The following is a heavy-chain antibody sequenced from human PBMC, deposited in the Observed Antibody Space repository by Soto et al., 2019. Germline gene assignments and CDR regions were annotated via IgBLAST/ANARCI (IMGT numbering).Heavy chain of an antibody. V-gene: IGHV1-69*13. J-gene: IGHJ5*02. CDR3: AREDDTTGHYSWFDP. CDR2: FVPMFGSA. Sequence: GASVKVSFKPSGTTFDSFTFSWVRQAPGQGLEWMGGFVPMFGSASIAQRFQGRVRITADASTGTGFMELSDLRSEDSAIYYCAREDDTTGHYSWFDPWGPGTLVTVS. D-gene: IGHD3-9*01. CDR1: GTTFDSFT.